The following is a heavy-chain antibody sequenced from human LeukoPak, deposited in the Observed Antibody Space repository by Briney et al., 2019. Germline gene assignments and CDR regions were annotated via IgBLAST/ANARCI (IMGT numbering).Heavy chain of an antibody. J-gene: IGHJ6*03. V-gene: IGHV4-34*01. Sequence: PSETLSLTCAVYGGSFSGYYWSWIRQPPGKGLEWIGEINHSGSTNYNPSLKSRVTISVDTSKNQFSLKLSSVTAADTAVYYCARARPVVPAAMERTYYMDVWGKGTTVTVSS. CDR2: INHSGST. CDR1: GGSFSGYY. D-gene: IGHD2-2*01. CDR3: ARARPVVPAAMERTYYMDV.